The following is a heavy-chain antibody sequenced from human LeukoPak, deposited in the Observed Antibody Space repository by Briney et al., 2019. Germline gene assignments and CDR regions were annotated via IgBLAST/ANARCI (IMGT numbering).Heavy chain of an antibody. D-gene: IGHD3-22*01. V-gene: IGHV3-23*01. Sequence: GGSLRLSCVASGFTFSNYAMTWVRQAPGKGLELVSGIWGADETVYGDAVKGRFTISRDNSKNTLYLQMNSLRAEDTAVYYCARVAQYYYDSSGYYYPHGWFDPWGQGTLVTVSS. J-gene: IGHJ5*02. CDR2: IWGADET. CDR1: GFTFSNYA. CDR3: ARVAQYYYDSSGYYYPHGWFDP.